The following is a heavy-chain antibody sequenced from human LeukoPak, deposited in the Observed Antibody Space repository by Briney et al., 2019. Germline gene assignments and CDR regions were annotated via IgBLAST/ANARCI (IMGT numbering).Heavy chain of an antibody. D-gene: IGHD3-10*01. Sequence: ASVKVSCKASGYTFTSYYMHWVRQAPGQGLEWMGIINPSGGSTSYAQKFQGRVTMTRDMSTSTAYMELRSLRSDDTAVYYCAIVLPYFGYWGQGTLLTVSS. CDR2: INPSGGST. CDR3: AIVLPYFGY. V-gene: IGHV1-46*01. J-gene: IGHJ4*02. CDR1: GYTFTSYY.